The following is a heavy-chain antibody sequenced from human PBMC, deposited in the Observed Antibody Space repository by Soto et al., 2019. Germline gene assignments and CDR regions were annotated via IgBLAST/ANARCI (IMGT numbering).Heavy chain of an antibody. J-gene: IGHJ6*03. CDR3: ARGPCSSTSCYVDYYYYYYMDV. CDR2: ISSSGSTI. Sequence: GGSLRLSCAASGFTFSDYYMSWIRQAPGKGLEWVSYISSSGSTIYYADSVKGRFTISRDNAKNSLYLQMKSLRAEDTAVYYCARGPCSSTSCYVDYYYYYYMDVWGKGTTVTVSS. D-gene: IGHD2-2*01. V-gene: IGHV3-11*01. CDR1: GFTFSDYY.